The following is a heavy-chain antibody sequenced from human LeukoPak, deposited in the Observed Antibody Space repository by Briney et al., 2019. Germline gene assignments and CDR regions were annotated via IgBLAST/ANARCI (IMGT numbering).Heavy chain of an antibody. Sequence: GASVKVSCKASGYTFTGYYMYWVRQAPGQGLEWMGWINPNSGGTNYAQKFQGRVTMTRDTSISTAYMELSRLRSDDTAVYYCARDGHYDFWSGYYLSWGQGTLVTVSS. D-gene: IGHD3-3*01. CDR3: ARDGHYDFWSGYYLS. CDR1: GYTFTGYY. J-gene: IGHJ4*02. V-gene: IGHV1-2*02. CDR2: INPNSGGT.